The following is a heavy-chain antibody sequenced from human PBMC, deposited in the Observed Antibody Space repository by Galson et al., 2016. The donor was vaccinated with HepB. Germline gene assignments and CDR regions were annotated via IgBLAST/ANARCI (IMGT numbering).Heavy chain of an antibody. J-gene: IGHJ5*02. V-gene: IGHV3-30*01. D-gene: IGHD6-13*01. CDR3: ASGCIASSGPSGPADWFDP. CDR1: GFSFTSYA. CDR2: ISSDGSNK. Sequence: SLRLSCAVSGFSFTSYAMHWVRQPPGKGLEWVAVISSDGSNKYYADPVKGRFTISRDNSKNTLYMQMNSLRPEDTAVYYCASGCIASSGPSGPADWFDPWGQGTLVTASS.